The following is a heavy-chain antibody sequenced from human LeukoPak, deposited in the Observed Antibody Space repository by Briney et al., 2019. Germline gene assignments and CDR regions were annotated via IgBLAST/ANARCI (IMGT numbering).Heavy chain of an antibody. Sequence: GGSLRLSCAASGFTFSSYGMHWVRQAPGKGLEWVAVISYDGSNKYYADSVKGRFTISRDNSKNTLYLQMNSLRAEDTAVYYCAKAGGGMATSYYFDYWGQGTLVTVSS. V-gene: IGHV3-30*18. CDR3: AKAGGGMATSYYFDY. CDR2: ISYDGSNK. J-gene: IGHJ4*02. CDR1: GFTFSSYG. D-gene: IGHD5-24*01.